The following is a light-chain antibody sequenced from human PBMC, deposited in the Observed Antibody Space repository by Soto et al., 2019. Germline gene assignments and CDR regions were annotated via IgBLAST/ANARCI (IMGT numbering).Light chain of an antibody. Sequence: IVLTQSPGTLSLSPGERVTLSCRASQSVTTRLAWYQHKPGQAPTLLMSGASNRASGIPDRFSGSGSGTDFILTISRLEPDDFAVYYCQQYGRSPWTFGQGTKVDIK. V-gene: IGKV3-20*01. CDR3: QQYGRSPWT. J-gene: IGKJ1*01. CDR2: GAS. CDR1: QSVTTR.